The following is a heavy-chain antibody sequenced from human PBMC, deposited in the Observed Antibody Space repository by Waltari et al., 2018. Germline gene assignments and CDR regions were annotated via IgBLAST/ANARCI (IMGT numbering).Heavy chain of an antibody. J-gene: IGHJ3*02. CDR1: GYTFTGYY. V-gene: IGHV1-2*02. CDR2: INPNSGGT. CDR3: ARVFRTAAGHGAFDI. D-gene: IGHD6-13*01. Sequence: QVQLVQSGAEVKKPGASVKVSCKASGYTFTGYYMHWVRRAPGQGLEWMGWINPNSGGTNYAQKFQGRVTMTRDTSISTAYMELSRLRSDDTAVYYCARVFRTAAGHGAFDIWGQGTMVTVSS.